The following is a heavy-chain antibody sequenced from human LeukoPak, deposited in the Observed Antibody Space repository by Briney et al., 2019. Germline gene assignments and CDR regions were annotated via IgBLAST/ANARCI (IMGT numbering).Heavy chain of an antibody. CDR2: IYHSGSS. V-gene: IGHV4-4*02. CDR1: GGSISSSNW. J-gene: IGHJ1*01. CDR3: ASKGAYDSRGFEYFHH. D-gene: IGHD3-22*01. Sequence: SETLSLTCAVSGGSISSSNWWSWVRPPPGKGLEWIGEIYHSGSSNYNPSLKSRVTISVDKSKNQFSLKLSSVTAADTAVYYCASKGAYDSRGFEYFHHWGQGTLVTVSS.